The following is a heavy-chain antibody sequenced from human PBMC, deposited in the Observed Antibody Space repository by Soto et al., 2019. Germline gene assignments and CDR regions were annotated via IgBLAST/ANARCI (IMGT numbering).Heavy chain of an antibody. Sequence: PSETLSLTCTVSGGSISSYYWSWIRRPPGKGLEWIAYIYDTGISGYTPSTSYNPSLKSRVTMSVDTSKSQFSLNLTSVTAADTAVYFCVGNYDSSFDYWGRGTLVTVSS. D-gene: IGHD3-22*01. CDR2: IYDTGISGYTPST. J-gene: IGHJ4*02. CDR1: GGSISSYY. CDR3: VGNYDSSFDY. V-gene: IGHV4-59*08.